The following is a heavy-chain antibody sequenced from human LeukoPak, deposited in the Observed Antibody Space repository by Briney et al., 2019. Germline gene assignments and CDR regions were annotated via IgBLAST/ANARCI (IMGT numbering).Heavy chain of an antibody. D-gene: IGHD3-10*01. V-gene: IGHV3-53*01. J-gene: IGHJ4*02. CDR3: ARDRGRSELLSYYFDY. CDR2: IYSGGST. CDR1: GFTFSSYA. Sequence: GGSLRLSCAASGFTFSSYAMHWVRQAPGKGLEWVSVIYSGGSTYYADSVKGRSTISRDNSKNTLYLQMNSLRAEDTAVYYCARDRGRSELLSYYFDYWGQGTLVTVSS.